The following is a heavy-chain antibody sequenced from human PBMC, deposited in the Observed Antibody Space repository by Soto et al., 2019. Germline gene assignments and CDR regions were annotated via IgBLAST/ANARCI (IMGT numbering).Heavy chain of an antibody. CDR2: IWFDGSKM. J-gene: IGHJ4*02. CDR1: GFSFSTYA. V-gene: IGHV3-33*01. Sequence: QVLLVESGGGVVQPGRSLRLSCAASGFSFSTYAMHWVRQAPGKGLEWVAVIWFDGSKMYYADSVKGRFTISRGNSKNTLYLEMNSLRDEDTAVYYCARGQSDRAPEDYWGQGTLVTVSS. CDR3: ARGQSDRAPEDY. D-gene: IGHD2-21*01.